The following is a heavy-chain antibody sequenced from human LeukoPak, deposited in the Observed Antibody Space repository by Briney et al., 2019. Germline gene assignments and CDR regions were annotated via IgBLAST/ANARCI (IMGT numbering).Heavy chain of an antibody. Sequence: SQTLSLTCSVSGGSISSGNYYWSWIRQPPGEGLEWIGFIYYSGSTYYNPSLKSRVTISVDTSKNHFSLKLSSVTAADTAVYYCDRAGGINYYMDVWGTGTTVTVSS. CDR2: IYYSGST. V-gene: IGHV4-30-4*08. CDR1: GGSISSGNYY. J-gene: IGHJ6*03. CDR3: DRAGGINYYMDV. D-gene: IGHD3-16*01.